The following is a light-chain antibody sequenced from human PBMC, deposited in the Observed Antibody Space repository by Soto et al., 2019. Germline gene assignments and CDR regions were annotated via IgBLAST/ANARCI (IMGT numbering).Light chain of an antibody. CDR2: STN. Sequence: QSVLTQPPSASATSGQRVTISCSGSSSNIGSNAVHWYQQLPGTAPKLLIYSTNQRPSGVPDQFSGSKSATSASLAISGLRSEDEADYYCAAWDASLNAVVFGGGTQLTVL. J-gene: IGLJ2*01. CDR3: AAWDASLNAVV. CDR1: SSNIGSNA. V-gene: IGLV1-44*01.